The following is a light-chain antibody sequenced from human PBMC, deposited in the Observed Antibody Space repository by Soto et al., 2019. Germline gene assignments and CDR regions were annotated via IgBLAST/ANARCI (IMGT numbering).Light chain of an antibody. CDR3: QQSYGAPIT. Sequence: DIQMTQSPSSLSASVGDRVTITCRASQSISSYLNWYQQKPGKAPKLLIYAASSLQSGVLSRFSGSGSGTDFSLTISSLQPEDFATYYCQQSYGAPITFGQGTKVDIK. CDR1: QSISSY. CDR2: AAS. J-gene: IGKJ1*01. V-gene: IGKV1-39*01.